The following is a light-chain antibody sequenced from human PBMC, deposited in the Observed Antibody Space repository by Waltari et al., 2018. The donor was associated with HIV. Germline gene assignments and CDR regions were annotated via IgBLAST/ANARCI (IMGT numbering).Light chain of an antibody. J-gene: IGKJ2*01. CDR2: GAS. CDR1: RSVSSGF. CDR3: HQYGSATYT. Sequence: EIVLTQSPATLSLSPGDRATLSCRASRSVSSGFLAWDQQKRGQAPRLLIYGASTRAKGIPDRFSGGGSGTDFTLTISSLDPEDFAVYYCHQYGSATYTFGQWTKLDIK. V-gene: IGKV3-20*01.